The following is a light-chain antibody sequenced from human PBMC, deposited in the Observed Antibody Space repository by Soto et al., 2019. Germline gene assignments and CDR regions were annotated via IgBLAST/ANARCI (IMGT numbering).Light chain of an antibody. J-gene: IGLJ2*01. Sequence: QSALTQPASVSGTPGQSITISCTGTSSDIGDNNFVSWYQHHPGKAPKLIIYEVSNRPLGPSNRFSGSKSGDTASLTISGLQAEDESDYYCSSYSSRDTRVFGGGTKVTVL. CDR2: EVS. V-gene: IGLV2-14*01. CDR3: SSYSSRDTRV. CDR1: SSDIGDNNF.